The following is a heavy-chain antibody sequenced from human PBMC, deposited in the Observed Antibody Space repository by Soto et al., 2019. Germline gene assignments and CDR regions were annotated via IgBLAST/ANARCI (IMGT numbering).Heavy chain of an antibody. CDR2: ISGSGGST. Sequence: GGSLRLSCAASGFTFSSYSMNWVRQAPGKGLEWVSAISGSGGSTYYADSVKGQFTISRDNSKNTLYLQMNSLRAEDTAVYYCAKVEGGRPLSWGQGTLVTVSS. D-gene: IGHD6-25*01. J-gene: IGHJ5*02. V-gene: IGHV3-23*01. CDR1: GFTFSSYS. CDR3: AKVEGGRPLS.